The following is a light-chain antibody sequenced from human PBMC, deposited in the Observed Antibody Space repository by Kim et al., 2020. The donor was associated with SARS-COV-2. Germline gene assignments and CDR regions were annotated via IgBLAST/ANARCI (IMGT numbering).Light chain of an antibody. CDR3: QHFNNYPV. CDR1: QGISSA. CDR2: DAS. Sequence: SASVADRVSITCRASQGISSALAWYQQKPGKAPKLLIYDASSLKTGVPSRFSGSGSGTDFTLTISSLQPEDFATYYCQHFNNYPVFGPGTKVDIK. J-gene: IGKJ3*01. V-gene: IGKV1D-13*01.